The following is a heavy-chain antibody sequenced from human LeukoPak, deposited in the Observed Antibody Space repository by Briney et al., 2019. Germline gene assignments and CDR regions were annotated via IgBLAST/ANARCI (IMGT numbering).Heavy chain of an antibody. V-gene: IGHV1-2*02. CDR1: GYTFTGYY. D-gene: IGHD3-10*01. J-gene: IGHJ3*02. CDR2: INPKSGGT. CDR3: ATYYYYGSGSYYFSHGAFDI. Sequence: ASVKVSCKASGYTFTGYYLHWVRQSPRQGLEWMGWINPKSGGTNYAQNFQGRVTMTRDTSISTAYMELSRLRSEDTAVYYCATYYYYGSGSYYFSHGAFDIWGQGTMVTVSS.